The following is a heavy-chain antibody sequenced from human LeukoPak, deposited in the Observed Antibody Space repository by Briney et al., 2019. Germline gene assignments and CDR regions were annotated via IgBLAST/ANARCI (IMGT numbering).Heavy chain of an antibody. CDR3: ARGFWSGYYYYFDY. J-gene: IGHJ4*02. Sequence: ASVKVSCKASGYTFTSYDINWVRQATGQGLEWMGWMDPNSGNTKYSQEFQGRVTITRDTSASTAYMELSSLRSEDMAVYYCARGFWSGYYYYFDYWGQGTLVTVSS. V-gene: IGHV1-8*03. D-gene: IGHD3-3*01. CDR2: MDPNSGNT. CDR1: GYTFTSYD.